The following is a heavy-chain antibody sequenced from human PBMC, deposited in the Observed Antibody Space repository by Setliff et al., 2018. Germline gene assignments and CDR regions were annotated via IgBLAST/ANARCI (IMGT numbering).Heavy chain of an antibody. CDR2: INPSSGRT. V-gene: IGHV1-46*01. D-gene: IGHD3-22*01. CDR1: GYTFTSHY. CDR3: ARDVFPYHYEGAFDI. J-gene: IGHJ3*02. Sequence: ASVKVSCKASGYTFTSHYMHWVRQAPGLGLEWMGTINPSSGRTSYAQKFQGRVTMTRDMSTSTVYRDMSSLRSEGTAVYYCARDVFPYHYEGAFDIWGQGTMVTVSS.